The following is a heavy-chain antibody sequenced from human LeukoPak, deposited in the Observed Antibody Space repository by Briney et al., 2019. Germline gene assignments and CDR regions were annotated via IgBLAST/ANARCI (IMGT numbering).Heavy chain of an antibody. J-gene: IGHJ4*02. Sequence: ASVKVSCKASGYTFTSYDINWVRQATGQGLEWMGWINPNSGNTGYAQKFQGRVTMTRNTSISTAYMELSSLRSEDTAVYYCARADYGDYSTFDYWGQGTLVTVSS. CDR1: GYTFTSYD. D-gene: IGHD4-17*01. CDR2: INPNSGNT. V-gene: IGHV1-8*01. CDR3: ARADYGDYSTFDY.